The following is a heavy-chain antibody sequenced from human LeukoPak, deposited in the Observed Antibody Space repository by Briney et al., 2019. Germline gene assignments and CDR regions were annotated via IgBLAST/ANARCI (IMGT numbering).Heavy chain of an antibody. CDR2: IWPDGNKK. V-gene: IGHV3-33*01. J-gene: IGHJ2*01. CDR1: GYPFSQHG. Sequence: GGSLRLSCVASGYPFSQHGIHWVRQAPGTGLEWVAIIWPDGNKKLYADSVKGRFIVSKDNSENTVSLQMNGLRAEDTAVYYCVVVLVPAAVWLFDVWGRGTLVTVSS. D-gene: IGHD2-2*01. CDR3: VVVLVPAAVWLFDV.